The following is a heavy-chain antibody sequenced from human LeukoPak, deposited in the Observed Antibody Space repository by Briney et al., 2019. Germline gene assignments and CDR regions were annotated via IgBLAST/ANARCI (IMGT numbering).Heavy chain of an antibody. Sequence: GGSLRLSCAASGFTFSSYSMNWVRQAPGKGLEWVSYISSSSSTIYYADSVKGRFTISRDNAKNSLYLQMNSLRAEDTALYYCAKGVVAATYYYYGMDVWGQGTTVTVSS. J-gene: IGHJ6*02. CDR2: ISSSSSTI. D-gene: IGHD2-15*01. V-gene: IGHV3-48*04. CDR3: AKGVVAATYYYYGMDV. CDR1: GFTFSSYS.